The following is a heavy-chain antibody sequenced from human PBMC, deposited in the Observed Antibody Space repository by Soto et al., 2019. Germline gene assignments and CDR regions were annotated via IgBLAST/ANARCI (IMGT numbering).Heavy chain of an antibody. J-gene: IGHJ6*02. Sequence: QVQLVQSGAEVKKPGSSVKVSCKASGGTFSSYAISWVRQAPGQGLEWMGGIIPIFGTANYAQKFQGRVTITADESTSTAYRELSSMRSEDTAVYYCARDDVDTAMPYGMDVWGQGTTVTVSS. CDR1: GGTFSSYA. CDR3: ARDDVDTAMPYGMDV. CDR2: IIPIFGTA. D-gene: IGHD5-18*01. V-gene: IGHV1-69*12.